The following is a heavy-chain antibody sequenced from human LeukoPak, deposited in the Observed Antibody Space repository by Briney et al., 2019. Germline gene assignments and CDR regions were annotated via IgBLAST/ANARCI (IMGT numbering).Heavy chain of an antibody. CDR1: GYTFTSYY. CDR3: AGNLYDFWSGYPNRFGMDV. J-gene: IGHJ6*02. CDR2: INPNSGGT. D-gene: IGHD3-3*01. V-gene: IGHV1-2*02. Sequence: ASVKVSCKASGYTFTSYYMHWVRQAPGQGLEWMGWINPNSGGTNYAQKFQGRVTMTRDTSISTAYMELSRLRSDDTAVYYCAGNLYDFWSGYPNRFGMDVWGQGTTVTVSS.